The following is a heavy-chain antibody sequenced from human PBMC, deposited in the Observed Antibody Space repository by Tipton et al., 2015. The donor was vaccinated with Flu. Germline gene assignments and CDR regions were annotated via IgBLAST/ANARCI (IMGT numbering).Heavy chain of an antibody. CDR3: ARDVGGYYDSSGYSSYFDY. CDR1: GGSISSYY. D-gene: IGHD3-22*01. CDR2: IYYSGST. J-gene: IGHJ4*02. V-gene: IGHV4-59*01. Sequence: TLSLTCTVSGGSISSYYWSWIRQPPGKGLEWIGYIYYSGSTNYNPSLKSRVTISVDTSKNQFSLKLSSVTAADTAVYYCARDVGGYYDSSGYSSYFDYWGQGTLVTVSS.